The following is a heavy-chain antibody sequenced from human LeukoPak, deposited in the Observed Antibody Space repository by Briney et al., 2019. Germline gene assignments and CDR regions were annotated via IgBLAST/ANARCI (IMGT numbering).Heavy chain of an antibody. J-gene: IGHJ4*01. CDR2: LSGSGITT. CDR1: GFTYSNSA. Sequence: GGSLRLSCAASGFTYSNSAMSWVRQAPGKGLEWVSTLSGSGITTYYADSVKGRFTISRDNSKNTLYLQMNSLRAEDTAVYYCAKGIYSSGWSYFDYWGHGTLVTVSS. V-gene: IGHV3-23*01. CDR3: AKGIYSSGWSYFDY. D-gene: IGHD6-19*01.